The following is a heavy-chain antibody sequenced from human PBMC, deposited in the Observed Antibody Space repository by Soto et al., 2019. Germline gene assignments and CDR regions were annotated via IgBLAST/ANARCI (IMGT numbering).Heavy chain of an antibody. CDR2: ISGSGGST. CDR1: GFTLSSYA. Sequence: QMLSFAASGFTLSSYALRWVRQAPLNVLEWVSSISGSGGSTYYADSVKGRFTISRENSKNTLYLQMNSLRAEDTAVYYCAKDQGSSWYRYYYYGMDVWGQGTTVPVSS. J-gene: IGHJ6*01. CDR3: AKDQGSSWYRYYYYGMDV. D-gene: IGHD6-13*01. V-gene: IGHV3-23*01.